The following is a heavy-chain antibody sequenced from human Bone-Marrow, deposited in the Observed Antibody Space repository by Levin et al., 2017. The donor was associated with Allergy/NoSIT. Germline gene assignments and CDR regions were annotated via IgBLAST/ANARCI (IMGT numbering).Heavy chain of an antibody. CDR2: IYYSGST. Sequence: PSETLSLTCTVSGGSISSSSYYWGWIRQPPGKGLEWIGSIYYSGSTYYNPSLKSRVTISVDTSKNQFSLKLSSVTAADTAVYYCAYRGLGVVVVAATSDAFDIWGQGTMVTVSS. D-gene: IGHD2-15*01. V-gene: IGHV4-39*01. J-gene: IGHJ3*02. CDR3: AYRGLGVVVVAATSDAFDI. CDR1: GGSISSSSYY.